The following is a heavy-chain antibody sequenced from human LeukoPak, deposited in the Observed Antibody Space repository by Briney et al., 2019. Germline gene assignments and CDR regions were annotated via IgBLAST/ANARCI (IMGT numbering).Heavy chain of an antibody. V-gene: IGHV4-39*07. Sequence: SKTLSLTCTVSGGSISGSSYYWGWIRQPPGKGLEWIGSIYYSGSTNYNPSLKSRVTISVDTSKNQFSLKLSSVTAADTAVYYCASQDYDFWSGYKPGIFDYWGQGTLVTVSS. J-gene: IGHJ4*02. CDR3: ASQDYDFWSGYKPGIFDY. CDR2: IYYSGST. CDR1: GGSISGSSYY. D-gene: IGHD3-3*01.